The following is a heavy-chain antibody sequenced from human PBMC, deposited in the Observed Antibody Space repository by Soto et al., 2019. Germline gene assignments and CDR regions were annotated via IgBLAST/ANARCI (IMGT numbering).Heavy chain of an antibody. CDR3: ARRYSYGSDYYYYGMDV. CDR2: ISSSSSYI. D-gene: IGHD5-18*01. CDR1: GFTFSSYS. V-gene: IGHV3-21*01. Sequence: EVQLVESGGGLVKPGGSLRLSCAASGFTFSSYSMNWVRQAPGKGLEWVSSISSSSSYIYYADSVKGRFNISRDNAKTSLYLQINSLRAEDTAVYYCARRYSYGSDYYYYGMDVWGQGTTVTVSS. J-gene: IGHJ6*02.